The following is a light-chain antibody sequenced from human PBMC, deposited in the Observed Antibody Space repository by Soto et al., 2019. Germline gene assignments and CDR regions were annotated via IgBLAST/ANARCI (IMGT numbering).Light chain of an antibody. Sequence: EIVLTQSPATLSLSPGERATLSCRASQSVSSYLAWYQQKPGQPPRLLIYDASNRATGIPARFSGSGSGTDFTLTISSLEPEDFAVYYCQQRSSWPPYTFGQGTKLEI. V-gene: IGKV3-11*01. CDR1: QSVSSY. CDR3: QQRSSWPPYT. CDR2: DAS. J-gene: IGKJ2*01.